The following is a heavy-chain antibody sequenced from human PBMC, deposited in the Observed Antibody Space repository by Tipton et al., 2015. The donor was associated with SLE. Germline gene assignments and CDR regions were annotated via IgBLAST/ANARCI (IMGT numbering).Heavy chain of an antibody. CDR1: GDSINSGSYY. CDR3: ARQGWELLHPFDY. Sequence: TLSLTCTVSGDSINSGSYYWSWIRQPPGKGLEWIGEINHSGSTNYNQSLKSRVTISVDTSKNQFSLKLSSVTAADTAMYYCARQGWELLHPFDYWGQGTLVTGSS. V-gene: IGHV4-39*07. J-gene: IGHJ4*02. D-gene: IGHD1-26*01. CDR2: INHSGST.